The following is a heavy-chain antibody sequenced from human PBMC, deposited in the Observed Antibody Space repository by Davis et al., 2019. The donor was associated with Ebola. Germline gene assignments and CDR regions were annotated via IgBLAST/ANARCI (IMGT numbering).Heavy chain of an antibody. CDR1: GFTFSSYW. Sequence: GESLKISCAASGFTFSSYWMHWVRQAPGKGLVWVSRINSDGSSTSYADSVKGRFTISRDNAKNSLYLQMNSLRAEDTAVYYCARDSSSWTHDAFDIWGQGTMVTVSS. V-gene: IGHV3-74*01. CDR2: INSDGSST. CDR3: ARDSSSWTHDAFDI. D-gene: IGHD6-13*01. J-gene: IGHJ3*02.